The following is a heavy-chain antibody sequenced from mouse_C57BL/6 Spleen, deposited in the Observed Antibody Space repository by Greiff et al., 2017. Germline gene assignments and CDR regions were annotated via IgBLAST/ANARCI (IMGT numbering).Heavy chain of an antibody. Sequence: VQLQESGAELVRPGTSVKVSCKASGYAFTNYLMEWVKQRPGQGLEWIGEINPGSGGTNYNEKFKGKATLTADKSSSTAYLQLSSLASEDSAVYFCARSLVFDYWGQGTTLTVSS. CDR3: ARSLVFDY. V-gene: IGHV1-54*01. J-gene: IGHJ2*01. D-gene: IGHD6-2*01. CDR1: GYAFTNYL. CDR2: INPGSGGT.